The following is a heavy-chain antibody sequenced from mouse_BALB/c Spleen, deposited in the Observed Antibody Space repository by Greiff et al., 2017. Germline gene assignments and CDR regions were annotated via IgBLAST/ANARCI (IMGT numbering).Heavy chain of an antibody. V-gene: IGHV5-12-2*01. Sequence: EVMLVESGGGLVQPGGSLKLSCAASGFTFSSYTMSWVRQTPEKRLEWVAYISDGGSYTYYPDSVKGRFTISRDNAKNNLYLQMSSLKSEDTAMYYCAIYYYGSSYDYAMDYWGQGTSVTVSS. J-gene: IGHJ4*01. CDR2: ISDGGSYT. CDR3: AIYYYGSSYDYAMDY. D-gene: IGHD1-1*01. CDR1: GFTFSSYT.